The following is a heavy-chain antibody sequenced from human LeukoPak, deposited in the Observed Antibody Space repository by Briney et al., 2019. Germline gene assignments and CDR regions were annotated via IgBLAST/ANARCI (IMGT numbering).Heavy chain of an antibody. Sequence: SETLSLTCTVSGGSISSYWWSWVRQPPGKGLEWIGHIFHSGSTTYNASLQSRVTISVDTSRNQFFLNLNSVTAADTALYYCARFTRYDGGGYYLDYWGQGTLVTVSS. J-gene: IGHJ4*02. D-gene: IGHD3-22*01. V-gene: IGHV4-59*08. CDR3: ARFTRYDGGGYYLDY. CDR2: IFHSGST. CDR1: GGSISSYW.